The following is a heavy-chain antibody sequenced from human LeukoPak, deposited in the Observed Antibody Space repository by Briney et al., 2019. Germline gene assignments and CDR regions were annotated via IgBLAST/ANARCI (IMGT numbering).Heavy chain of an antibody. CDR3: AKQSAGVTTGYFDY. CDR1: GFTFSAYA. CDR2: IGDSAGST. J-gene: IGHJ4*02. Sequence: GGSLRLSCAASGFTFSAYAMSWVRQAPGKGLEWVSSIGDSAGSTYYAASVTGRFTISRDSSRTTLYLQVNSLRAEDTAVYYCAKQSAGVTTGYFDYWGQGTLVTVSS. D-gene: IGHD1-26*01. V-gene: IGHV3-23*01.